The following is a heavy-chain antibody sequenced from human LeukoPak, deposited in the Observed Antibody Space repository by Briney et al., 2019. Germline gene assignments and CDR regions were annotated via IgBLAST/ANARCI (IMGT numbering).Heavy chain of an antibody. CDR3: ARSYDSSAYYPHYFDY. J-gene: IGHJ4*02. Sequence: GGSLRLSCVASGFTFSSHGMNWVRQAPGKGLEWVSSISSSSSYIYYADSVKGRFTISRDNAKNSLYLQMNSLRAEDTAVYYCARSYDSSAYYPHYFDYWGQGTLVTVSS. D-gene: IGHD3-22*01. CDR2: ISSSSSYI. V-gene: IGHV3-21*04. CDR1: GFTFSSHG.